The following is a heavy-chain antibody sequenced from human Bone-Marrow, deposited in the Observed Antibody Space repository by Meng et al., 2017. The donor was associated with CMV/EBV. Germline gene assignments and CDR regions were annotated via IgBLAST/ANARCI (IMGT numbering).Heavy chain of an antibody. CDR3: AKGRFTMVRGVLDY. V-gene: IGHV3-30*04. Sequence: GESLKISCAASGFTFSGYAMHWVRQAPGKGLEWVAVISYDGISKYYADSVKGRFTISRDNSKNTLYLQMNSLRAEDTAVYYCAKGRFTMVRGVLDYWGQGTLVTVSS. D-gene: IGHD3-10*01. CDR1: GFTFSGYA. J-gene: IGHJ4*02. CDR2: ISYDGISK.